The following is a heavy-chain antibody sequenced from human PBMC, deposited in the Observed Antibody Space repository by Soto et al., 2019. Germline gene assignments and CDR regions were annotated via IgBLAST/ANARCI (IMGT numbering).Heavy chain of an antibody. Sequence: LRLSCAASGFSFSSYGMHWVRQAPGKGLEWAAVISYDGSSKYHADSVKGRFTISRDNSKNTLHLQMNSLRAEDTAVYYCSKRQKTRAAAGRTNVYWGQGTLVTVSS. V-gene: IGHV3-30*18. CDR2: ISYDGSSK. CDR1: GFSFSSYG. D-gene: IGHD6-13*01. CDR3: SKRQKTRAAAGRTNVY. J-gene: IGHJ4*02.